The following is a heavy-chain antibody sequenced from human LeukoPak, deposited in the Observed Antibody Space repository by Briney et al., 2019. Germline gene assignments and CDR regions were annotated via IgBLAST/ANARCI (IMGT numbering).Heavy chain of an antibody. Sequence: GGSLRLSCAASGFTFSSYWMSWVRQAPGKGLEWVASIDQDGSETNYVDSVKGRFTMSRDNPKNSLSLQMNTLRAEDTAVYYCVRYPRLGGDDTGFDSWGQGTLVTVSS. CDR2: IDQDGSET. J-gene: IGHJ4*02. CDR3: VRYPRLGGDDTGFDS. D-gene: IGHD2-21*01. CDR1: GFTFSSYW. V-gene: IGHV3-7*01.